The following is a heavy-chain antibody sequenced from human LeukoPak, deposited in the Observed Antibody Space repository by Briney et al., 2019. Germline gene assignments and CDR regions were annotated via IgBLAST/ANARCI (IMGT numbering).Heavy chain of an antibody. V-gene: IGHV3-7*03. CDR3: ARVVDEADRGGAFDI. CDR2: IKEDGSEK. CDR1: GFTFSNYW. J-gene: IGHJ3*02. D-gene: IGHD3-10*01. Sequence: GGSLRLSCAASGFTFSNYWMTWVRQAPGTGLEWVANIKEDGSEKYYVNSVKGRFTISRDNAKNSLYLQMNSLRAEDTAVYYCARVVDEADRGGAFDIWGQGTMVTVSS.